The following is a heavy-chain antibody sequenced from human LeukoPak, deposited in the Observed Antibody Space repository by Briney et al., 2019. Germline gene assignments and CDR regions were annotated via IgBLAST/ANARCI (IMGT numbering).Heavy chain of an antibody. CDR1: GYTFTSYG. Sequence: GASVKVSCKASGYTFTSYGISWVRQAPGQGLEWMGWISAYNGNTNYAQKFQDRVTMTRDTSMSAAYMEISRLTYDDTAVYYCGRGIQSFDPWGQGTLVTVSS. CDR3: GRGIQSFDP. V-gene: IGHV1-18*01. J-gene: IGHJ5*02. CDR2: ISAYNGNT.